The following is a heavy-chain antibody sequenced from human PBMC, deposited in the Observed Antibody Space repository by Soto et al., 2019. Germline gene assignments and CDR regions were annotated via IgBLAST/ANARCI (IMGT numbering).Heavy chain of an antibody. CDR1: GYTFTSYD. D-gene: IGHD4-17*01. CDR3: ARDLTGYGDYVDYYYGMDV. V-gene: IGHV1-8*01. J-gene: IGHJ6*02. Sequence: ASVKVSCKASGYTFTSYDINWVRQATGQGLEWMGWMNPNSGNTGYAQKFQGRVTMTRNTSISTAYMELSSLRSEDTAVYYCARDLTGYGDYVDYYYGMDVWGQGTTVTVSS. CDR2: MNPNSGNT.